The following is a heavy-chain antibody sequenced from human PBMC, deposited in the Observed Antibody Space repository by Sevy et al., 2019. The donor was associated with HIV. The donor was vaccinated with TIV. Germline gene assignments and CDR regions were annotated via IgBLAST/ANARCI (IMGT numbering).Heavy chain of an antibody. CDR2: IGAYNGNT. CDR1: GYTFTNFG. D-gene: IGHD6-13*01. J-gene: IGHJ4*01. V-gene: IGHV1-18*01. CDR3: ARDLLAIAGYSSTWSGGY. Sequence: ASVKVSCKASGYTFTNFGITWVRQAPGQGLEWMGWIGAYNGNTNYARKFQGRVTMTTDTSTSTAYMELRSLRSDDTAVYYCARDLLAIAGYSSTWSGGYWGHGTLVTVSS.